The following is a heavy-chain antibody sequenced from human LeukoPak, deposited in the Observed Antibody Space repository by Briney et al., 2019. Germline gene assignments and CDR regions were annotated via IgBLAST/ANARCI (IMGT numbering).Heavy chain of an antibody. CDR2: IIPILGIA. Sequence: GASVKVSCKASGGTFSSYAISWVRQAPGQGLEWMGRIIPILGIANYAQKFQGRVTITADRSTSTAYMELSSLRSEDTAVYYCARDLPGDVWGQGTTVTVSS. CDR3: ARDLPGDV. J-gene: IGHJ6*02. V-gene: IGHV1-69*04. CDR1: GGTFSSYA.